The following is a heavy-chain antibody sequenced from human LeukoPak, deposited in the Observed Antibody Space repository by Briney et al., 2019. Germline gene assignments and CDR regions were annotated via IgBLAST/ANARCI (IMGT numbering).Heavy chain of an antibody. J-gene: IGHJ4*02. CDR2: IYYSGST. V-gene: IGHV4-30-4*01. Sequence: SQTLSLTCTVSGGSISSGDYYWSWIRQPPGKGLEWIGYIYYSGSTYYNPSLKSRVTISVDTSKNQFSLKLSSVTAADTAVYYCARATPDYYGGTYYFDYWGQGTLVTVSS. D-gene: IGHD4-23*01. CDR3: ARATPDYYGGTYYFDY. CDR1: GGSISSGDYY.